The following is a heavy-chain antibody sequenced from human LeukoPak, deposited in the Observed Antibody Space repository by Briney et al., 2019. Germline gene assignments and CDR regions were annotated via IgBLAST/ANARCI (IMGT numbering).Heavy chain of an antibody. J-gene: IGHJ4*02. Sequence: GGSLRLSCAASGFTFSDYYMSWIRQAPGKGLEWVSYISSSGSTIYYADSVKGRFTISRDNAKNSLYLQMNSLRAEDTAVYYCAGDTNYYYDSSGSRDHWGQGTLVTVSS. V-gene: IGHV3-11*01. CDR1: GFTFSDYY. D-gene: IGHD3-22*01. CDR2: ISSSGSTI. CDR3: AGDTNYYYDSSGSRDH.